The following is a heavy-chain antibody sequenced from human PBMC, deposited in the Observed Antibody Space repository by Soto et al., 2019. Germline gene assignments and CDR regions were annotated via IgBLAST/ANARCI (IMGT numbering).Heavy chain of an antibody. CDR1: GGSISRGGYS. J-gene: IGHJ5*02. CDR2: IYHSGST. CDR3: ARVPGP. Sequence: SETLSLTCAVSGGSISRGGYSWSLIRQPPGKGLEWIGYIYHSGSTYYNPSLKSRVTISVDRSKNQFSLKLSSVTAADTAVYYCARVPGPWGQGTLVTVSS. V-gene: IGHV4-30-2*01.